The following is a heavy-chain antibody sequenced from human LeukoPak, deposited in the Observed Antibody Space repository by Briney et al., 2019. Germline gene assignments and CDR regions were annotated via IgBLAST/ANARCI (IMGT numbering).Heavy chain of an antibody. V-gene: IGHV4-39*07. CDR2: IYYSGST. Sequence: SETLSLTCTVSGGSIGSSSYYWGWIRQPPGKGLEWIGSIYYSGSTNYNPSLKSRVTMSVDTSKNQFSLKLSSVTAADTAVYYCARSEYSTRGYFDYWGQGTLVTVSS. J-gene: IGHJ4*02. CDR1: GGSIGSSSYY. D-gene: IGHD6-6*01. CDR3: ARSEYSTRGYFDY.